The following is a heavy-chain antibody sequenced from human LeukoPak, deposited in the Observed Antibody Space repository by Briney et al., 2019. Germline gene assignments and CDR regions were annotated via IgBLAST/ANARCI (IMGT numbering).Heavy chain of an antibody. CDR3: ARGAHVRVYDSNHNCFDP. CDR2: INPNSGGT. CDR1: GYTFTSYD. Sequence: ASVKVSCKASGYTFTSYDINWVRQAPGQGLEWMGWINPNSGGTNYAQKFQGRVTMTRDTSISTAYMELSRLRSDDTAVYYCARGAHVRVYDSNHNCFDPWGQGTLVTVSS. D-gene: IGHD3-22*01. V-gene: IGHV1-2*02. J-gene: IGHJ5*02.